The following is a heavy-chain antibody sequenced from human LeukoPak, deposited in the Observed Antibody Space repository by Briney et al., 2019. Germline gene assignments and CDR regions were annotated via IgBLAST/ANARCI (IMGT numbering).Heavy chain of an antibody. J-gene: IGHJ5*01. D-gene: IGHD2-15*01. V-gene: IGHV1-18*01. CDR3: ARDSKYYSGGSCYADWFDP. CDR1: GYTFTSYG. CDR2: ISAYNGNT. Sequence: GASVKVSCKASGYTFTSYGNSWVRQAPGQGLEWMGWISAYNGNTNYAQKLQGRVTMTTDTSTSTAYMELRSLRSDATAVYYCARDSKYYSGGSCYADWFDPWGQGTLVTVSS.